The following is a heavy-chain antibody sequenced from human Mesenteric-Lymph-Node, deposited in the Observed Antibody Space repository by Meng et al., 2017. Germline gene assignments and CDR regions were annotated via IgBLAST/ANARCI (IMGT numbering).Heavy chain of an antibody. CDR1: GATFTNYT. CDR2: IIPIFGTA. Sequence: SVKVSCKASGATFTNYTFSWVRQAPGQGLQWMGGIIPIFGTANYAQKFEDRVTITADESTSTAYMELSSLRSEDTAVYYCASNPYYYDGTGYYSEYFFDCWGQGTLVTVSS. V-gene: IGHV1-69*13. D-gene: IGHD3-22*01. J-gene: IGHJ4*02. CDR3: ASNPYYYDGTGYYSEYFFDC.